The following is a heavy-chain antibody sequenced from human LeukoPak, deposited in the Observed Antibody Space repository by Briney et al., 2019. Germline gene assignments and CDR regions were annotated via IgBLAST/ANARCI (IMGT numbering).Heavy chain of an antibody. CDR2: IYYSGST. D-gene: IGHD6-13*01. V-gene: IGHV4-34*01. CDR3: ARLLPQGIAAAGTKRRLTRTMPLGTFFDY. CDR1: GGSFSGYY. J-gene: IGHJ4*02. Sequence: PSETLSLTCAVYGGSFSGYYWSWIRQPPGKGLEWIGSIYYSGSTYYNPSLKSRVTISVDTSKKQFSLKVSSVTAADTAVYYCARLLPQGIAAAGTKRRLTRTMPLGTFFDYWGQGTLVTVSS.